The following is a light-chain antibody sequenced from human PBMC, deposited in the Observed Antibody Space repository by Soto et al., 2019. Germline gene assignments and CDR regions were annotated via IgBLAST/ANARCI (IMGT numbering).Light chain of an antibody. V-gene: IGLV6-57*02. J-gene: IGLJ2*01. CDR2: EDD. CDR1: SGSIASNY. Sequence: NFMLTQPHSVSASPGKTVTISCTGSSGSIASNYVQWYQQRPGSAPTTVIYEDDQRPSGVPDRFSGSIDRSSNSASLTISGLKPEDEADYFCQSYDTNTVVFGGGTKLTVL. CDR3: QSYDTNTVV.